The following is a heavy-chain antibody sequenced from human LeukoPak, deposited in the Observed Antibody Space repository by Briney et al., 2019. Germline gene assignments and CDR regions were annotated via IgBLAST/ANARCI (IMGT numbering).Heavy chain of an antibody. V-gene: IGHV1-69*13. D-gene: IGHD6-19*01. Sequence: ASVKVSCKASGGTFSSYAISRVRQAPGQGLEWMGGIIPIFGTANYAQKFQGRVMITADESTSTAYMKLSSLISEDTAVYYCARSRGAVAVFDYWGQGTLVTVSS. CDR1: GGTFSSYA. CDR3: ARSRGAVAVFDY. CDR2: IIPIFGTA. J-gene: IGHJ4*02.